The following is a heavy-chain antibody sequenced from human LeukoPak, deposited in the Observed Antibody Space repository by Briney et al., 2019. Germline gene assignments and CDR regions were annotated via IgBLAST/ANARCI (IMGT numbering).Heavy chain of an antibody. CDR3: ARADSTSNLFDL. Sequence: GASVKVSCKASGGTFTSSAISWVRQAPGQGREWMGGIIPIFVTANYAQKFQGRVTITADEATSTADMELSSLRSEDTAVYYWARADSTSNLFDLGGQGTLVSVSS. CDR1: GGTFTSSA. J-gene: IGHJ5*02. V-gene: IGHV1-69*01. D-gene: IGHD5/OR15-5a*01. CDR2: IIPIFVTA.